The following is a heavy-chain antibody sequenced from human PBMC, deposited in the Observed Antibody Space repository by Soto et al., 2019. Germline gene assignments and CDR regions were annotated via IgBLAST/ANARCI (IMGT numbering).Heavy chain of an antibody. CDR1: GGSVSSGSYY. CDR2: IYYSETT. V-gene: IGHV4-61*01. CDR3: ARGAGDSSYYYYYYGMDV. Sequence: PSETLSLTCTVSGGSVSSGSYYWSWIRQPPGKGLEWIGYIYYSETTKYNPSLKSRVIISVDTSKNQFSLKLSSVTAADTAVYYCARGAGDSSYYYYYYGMDVWGQGTMVTVSS. D-gene: IGHD2-15*01. J-gene: IGHJ6*02.